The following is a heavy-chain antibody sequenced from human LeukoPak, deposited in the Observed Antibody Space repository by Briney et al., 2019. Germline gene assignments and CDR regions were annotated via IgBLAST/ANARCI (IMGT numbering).Heavy chain of an antibody. CDR1: GFTFSNYA. V-gene: IGHV3-23*01. J-gene: IGHJ4*02. Sequence: GGSLRLSCAASGFTFSNYAMHWVRQAPGKGLEWVSAISGSGGSTYYADSLKGRFIISRDSSKNTVYLQMNSLRAEDTAVYYCAKGDRGSYHPGGFDYWGQGTLVTVSS. CDR2: ISGSGGST. D-gene: IGHD1-26*01. CDR3: AKGDRGSYHPGGFDY.